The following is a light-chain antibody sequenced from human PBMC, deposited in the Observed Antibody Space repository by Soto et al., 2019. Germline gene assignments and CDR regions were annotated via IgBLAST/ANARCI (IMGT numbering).Light chain of an antibody. CDR3: SSYTTSITVL. CDR1: SSDVGSYNR. CDR2: EVS. J-gene: IGLJ2*01. V-gene: IGLV2-18*02. Sequence: QSVLTQPPSVSGSLGQSVTISCTGTSSDVGSYNRVSWYQQPPGTAPKLMIYEVSNRPSGVPARFSGSKSGNTASLTISGLKAEDEADYYCSSYTTSITVLFGGGTKLTVL.